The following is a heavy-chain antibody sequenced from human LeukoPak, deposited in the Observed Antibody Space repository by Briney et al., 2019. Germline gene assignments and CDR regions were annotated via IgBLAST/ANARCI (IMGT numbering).Heavy chain of an antibody. CDR2: ISGSSGNI. V-gene: IGHV3-21*01. D-gene: IGHD2-2*01. CDR1: GFTFSYYS. CDR3: AREPSVVPEAVNWFDP. J-gene: IGHJ5*02. Sequence: PGRSLRLSCAPSGFTFSYYSMKSVRHAPGNGLEWVSSISGSSGNIYYAASVKGRYTNTSDNANHSLTLQMNSLRAGDTAVYYCAREPSVVPEAVNWFDPWGEGILVTVSS.